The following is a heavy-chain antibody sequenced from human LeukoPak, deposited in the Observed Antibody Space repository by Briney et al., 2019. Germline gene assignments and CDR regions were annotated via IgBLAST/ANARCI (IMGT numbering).Heavy chain of an antibody. J-gene: IGHJ4*02. CDR2: IILILGIA. V-gene: IGHV1-69*04. Sequence: SVKVSCKASGGTFSSCTISWVRQAPGQGLEWMGRIILILGIANYAQKFQGRVTITADKSTSTAYMELSSLRSEDTAVYYCARDLLAEYYYGSGSYSLGYWGQGTLVTVSS. D-gene: IGHD3-10*01. CDR3: ARDLLAEYYYGSGSYSLGY. CDR1: GGTFSSCT.